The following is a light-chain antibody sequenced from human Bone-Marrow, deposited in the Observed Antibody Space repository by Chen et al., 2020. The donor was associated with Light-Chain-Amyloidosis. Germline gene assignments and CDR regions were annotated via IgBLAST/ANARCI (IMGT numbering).Light chain of an antibody. J-gene: IGLJ1*01. V-gene: IGLV2-14*01. CDR1: SSDVGGDNH. CDR2: EVT. Sequence: QSALTQPASVSGSPGQSITTSSTGTSSDVGGDNHVSWYQRHPDKAPKLMIYEVTNRPSWVPDRFSGSKSDNTASLTISGLQTEDEADYFCSSYTITNTLVFGSGTRVTVL. CDR3: SSYTITNTLV.